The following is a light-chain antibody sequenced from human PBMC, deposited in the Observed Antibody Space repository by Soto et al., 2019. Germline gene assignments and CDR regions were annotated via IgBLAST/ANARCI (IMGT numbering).Light chain of an antibody. CDR2: GAS. CDR1: QSVSSN. J-gene: IGKJ1*01. Sequence: EIVMTQSPATLSVSPGERATLSCRASQSVSSNLAGYQQKPGQAPRLLIYGASTRATGIPARFSGSGSGTEFTLTISSLQSEDFAVYYCQQYNNWPQGTFGQGTKVEIK. V-gene: IGKV3-15*01. CDR3: QQYNNWPQGT.